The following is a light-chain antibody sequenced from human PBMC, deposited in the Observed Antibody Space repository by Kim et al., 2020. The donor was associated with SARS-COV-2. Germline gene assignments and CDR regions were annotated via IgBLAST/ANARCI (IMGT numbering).Light chain of an antibody. J-gene: IGLJ2*01. CDR3: GTWDSRLSAVV. Sequence: QKVTISCSGRSSNIGNNYVSWYQQLPGTAPKLLIYDNNKRPSGIPDRFSGSKSGTSATLGITGLQSGDEADYYCGTWDSRLSAVVFGGGTKVTVL. CDR1: SSNIGNNY. CDR2: DNN. V-gene: IGLV1-51*01.